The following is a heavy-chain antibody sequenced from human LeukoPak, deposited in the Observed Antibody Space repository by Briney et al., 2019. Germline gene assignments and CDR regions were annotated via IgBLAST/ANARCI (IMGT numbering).Heavy chain of an antibody. CDR2: ISYDGSNK. D-gene: IGHD1-1*01. CDR3: AKDLRYNWNLGNDFDI. V-gene: IGHV3-30*18. Sequence: GRSLRLSCAASGFTFSSYGMHWVRQAPGNGLEWVAVISYDGSNKYYADSVKGRFTISRDNSKNTLYLQMNSLRAEDTAVYYCAKDLRYNWNLGNDFDIWGQGTMVTVSS. J-gene: IGHJ3*02. CDR1: GFTFSSYG.